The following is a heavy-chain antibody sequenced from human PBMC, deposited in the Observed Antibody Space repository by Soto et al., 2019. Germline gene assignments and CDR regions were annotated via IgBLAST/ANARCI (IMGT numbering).Heavy chain of an antibody. CDR1: GGSFSGYY. V-gene: IGHV4-34*01. CDR3: ARCPFGYYDILTGLYGCAI. CDR2: INHSGST. D-gene: IGHD3-9*01. J-gene: IGHJ3*02. Sequence: SETLSLTCAVYGGSFSGYYWSWIRQPPGKGLEWIGEINHSGSTNYNPSLKSRVTISVDTSKNQFSLKLSSVTAADTAVYYCARCPFGYYDILTGLYGCAICRQGTMVT.